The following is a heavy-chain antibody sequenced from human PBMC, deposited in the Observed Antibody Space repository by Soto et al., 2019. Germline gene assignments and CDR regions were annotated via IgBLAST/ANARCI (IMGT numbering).Heavy chain of an antibody. CDR2: ISYDGSNK. V-gene: IGHV3-30*18. D-gene: IGHD3-22*01. J-gene: IGHJ5*02. Sequence: QVQLVESGGGVVQPGRSLRLSCAASGFTFSSYGMHWVRQAPGKGLEWVAVISYDGSNKYYADSVKGRFTISRDNSKNTLYLQMNSLRAEDTAVYYCAKDYYDSSGNNWFDPWGQGTLVTVSS. CDR1: GFTFSSYG. CDR3: AKDYYDSSGNNWFDP.